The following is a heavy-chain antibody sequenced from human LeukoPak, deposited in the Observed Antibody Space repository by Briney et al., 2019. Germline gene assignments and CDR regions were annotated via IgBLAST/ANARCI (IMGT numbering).Heavy chain of an antibody. CDR1: GYTFTSYG. CDR3: ARADMHYDSSGYYY. Sequence: GASVKVSCKASGYTFTSYGISWVRQAPGQGLEWMGWISAYNGNTNYAQKLQGRVTMTTDTSTSTAYMELRSLRSDDTAVYYCARADMHYDSSGYYYWGQGTLVTVCS. D-gene: IGHD3-22*01. V-gene: IGHV1-18*01. CDR2: ISAYNGNT. J-gene: IGHJ4*02.